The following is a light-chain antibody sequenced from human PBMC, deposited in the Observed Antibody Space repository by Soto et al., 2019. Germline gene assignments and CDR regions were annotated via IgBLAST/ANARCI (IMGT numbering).Light chain of an antibody. V-gene: IGKV3-20*01. CDR2: GDS. Sequence: EIVLTQSPATWSLSPGERATLSCRASQSLSGDYLAWSQREPGQPPNILIYGDSNRAAGIPDRFSGSGSGTDFTLTISRLEPEDFSVYYCQQSGRSSLYPFGQETKLEIK. CDR3: QQSGRSSLYP. CDR1: QSLSGDY. J-gene: IGKJ2*01.